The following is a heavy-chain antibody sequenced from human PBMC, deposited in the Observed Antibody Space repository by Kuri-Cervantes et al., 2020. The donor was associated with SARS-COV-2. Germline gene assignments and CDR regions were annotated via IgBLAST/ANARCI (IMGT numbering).Heavy chain of an antibody. Sequence: ASVKVSCKASGYTFTSYDINWVRQATGQGLEWMGWMNPNSGNTGYAQKFQGRVTMTRNTSVSTAHMELSSLRSEDTAVYYCARDSDDNGDYDAFDIWGQGTMVTVSS. CDR1: GYTFTSYD. D-gene: IGHD4-17*01. CDR3: ARDSDDNGDYDAFDI. J-gene: IGHJ3*02. CDR2: MNPNSGNT. V-gene: IGHV1-8*02.